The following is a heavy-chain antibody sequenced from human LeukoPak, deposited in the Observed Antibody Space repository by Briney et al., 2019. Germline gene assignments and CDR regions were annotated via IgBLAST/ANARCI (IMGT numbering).Heavy chain of an antibody. D-gene: IGHD6-6*01. J-gene: IGHJ4*02. CDR2: IKSKTDGGTT. Sequence: GGSLRLSCAASGFTFSNAWMSWVRQAPGKGLEWVGRIKSKTDGGTTDYAAPVKGRFTISRDDSKNTLYLQMNSLKTEDTAVYYCTTDLIAARPPFDYWGQGTLVTVSP. V-gene: IGHV3-15*01. CDR3: TTDLIAARPPFDY. CDR1: GFTFSNAW.